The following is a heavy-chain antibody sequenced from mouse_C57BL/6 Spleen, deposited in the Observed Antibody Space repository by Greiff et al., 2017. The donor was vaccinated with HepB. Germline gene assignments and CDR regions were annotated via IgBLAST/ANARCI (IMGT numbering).Heavy chain of an antibody. V-gene: IGHV1-81*01. CDR1: GYTFTSYG. J-gene: IGHJ2*01. Sequence: QVHVKQSGAELARPGASVKLSCKASGYTFTSYGISWVKQRTGQGLEWIGAIYPRSGNTYYNEKFKGKATLTADKSSSTAYMELRSLTSEDSAVYFCARGPLITTVHYFDYWGQGTTLTVSS. CDR2: IYPRSGNT. D-gene: IGHD1-1*01. CDR3: ARGPLITTVHYFDY.